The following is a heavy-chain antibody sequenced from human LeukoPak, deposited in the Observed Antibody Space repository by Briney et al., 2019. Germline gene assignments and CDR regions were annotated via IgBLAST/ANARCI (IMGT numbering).Heavy chain of an antibody. CDR1: GFNFSSYA. D-gene: IGHD5-18*01. Sequence: GRSLRLSCAASGFNFSSYAMHWVRQAPGKGLEWVAVISHDGSNKYYADSVKGRFTISRDNSKNTLYLQMNSLRAEDTAVYYCARDSRWRYSYGSFYFDYWGQGTLVTVSS. CDR3: ARDSRWRYSYGSFYFDY. J-gene: IGHJ4*02. V-gene: IGHV3-30*04. CDR2: ISHDGSNK.